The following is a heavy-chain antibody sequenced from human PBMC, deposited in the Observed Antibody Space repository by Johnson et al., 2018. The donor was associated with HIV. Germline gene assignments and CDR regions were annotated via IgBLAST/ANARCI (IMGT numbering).Heavy chain of an antibody. CDR2: IKRGVDGGTT. CDR1: GLKFYNAW. Sequence: VQLVESGGGLVTPGGSLRISCSASGLKFYNAWMTWVRQAPGKGLEWVGHIKRGVDGGTTDYSAPVKGRFTISRDDSKSTVYLQMNSLKSEDMAVYYCTTGDCSGGSCHAFDIWGQGTMVTVSS. D-gene: IGHD2-15*01. V-gene: IGHV3-15*01. J-gene: IGHJ3*02. CDR3: TTGDCSGGSCHAFDI.